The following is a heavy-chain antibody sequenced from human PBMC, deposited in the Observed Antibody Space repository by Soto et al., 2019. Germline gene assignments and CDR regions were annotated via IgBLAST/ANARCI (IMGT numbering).Heavy chain of an antibody. Sequence: PSETLSLTCAVSGYSISSGYYWGWIRQPPGKGLEWSGSIYHSGSTYYNPSLKSRVTMSVDTSKNQFSLKLSSVTAADTAVYYCARVGTPSSLAVAGRFDYWGQGSLVTVSS. CDR2: IYHSGST. J-gene: IGHJ4*02. CDR1: GYSISSGYY. V-gene: IGHV4-38-2*01. CDR3: ARVGTPSSLAVAGRFDY. D-gene: IGHD6-19*01.